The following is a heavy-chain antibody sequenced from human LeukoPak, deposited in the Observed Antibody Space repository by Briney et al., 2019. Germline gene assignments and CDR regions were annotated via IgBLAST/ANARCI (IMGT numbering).Heavy chain of an antibody. CDR2: ISAYNGNT. D-gene: IGHD3-22*01. CDR1: AYSFTNYG. J-gene: IGHJ4*02. CDR3: ARVYYDSSGYPYHTNHYFDY. V-gene: IGHV1-18*01. Sequence: GASVKVSCKASAYSFTNYGISWVRQAPGQGLEWMGWISAYNGNTKYAQKLQGRVTMTTDTSTSTAYMELRSLRSDDTAVYYCARVYYDSSGYPYHTNHYFDYWGQGTLVTVSS.